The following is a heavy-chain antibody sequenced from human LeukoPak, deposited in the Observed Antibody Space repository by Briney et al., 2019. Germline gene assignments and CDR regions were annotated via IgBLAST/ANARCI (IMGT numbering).Heavy chain of an antibody. J-gene: IGHJ3*02. D-gene: IGHD3-22*01. CDR2: IYYSGST. CDR3: ASTYYYDSSGYRGLDAFDI. V-gene: IGHV4-31*03. CDR1: GGSISSGGYY. Sequence: PSQTLSLTCTVSGGSISSGGYYWSWIRQHPGKGLEWIGYIYYSGSTYYNPSLKSRVTISVDTSKNQFSLKLSSVTAADTAVYYCASTYYYDSSGYRGLDAFDIWGQGTMVTVSS.